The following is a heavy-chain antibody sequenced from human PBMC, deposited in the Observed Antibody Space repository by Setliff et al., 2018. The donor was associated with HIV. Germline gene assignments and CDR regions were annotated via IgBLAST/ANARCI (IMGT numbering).Heavy chain of an antibody. CDR1: GYSISSGYY. V-gene: IGHV4-38-2*01. CDR3: ARAPSSYSGSFGWFDP. Sequence: PSETLSLTCAVSGYSISSGYYWGWIRQPPGKGLEWIVNIYHSGDTHYNPSLKSRVTISVDTSKNQFSLKLSSVTAADTAVYYCARAPSSYSGSFGWFDPWGQGTLVTVSS. CDR2: IYHSGDT. D-gene: IGHD1-26*01. J-gene: IGHJ5*02.